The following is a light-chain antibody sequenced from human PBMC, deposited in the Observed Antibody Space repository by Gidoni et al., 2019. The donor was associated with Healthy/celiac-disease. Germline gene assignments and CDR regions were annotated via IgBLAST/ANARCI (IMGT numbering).Light chain of an antibody. CDR3: QQRSNWPPLT. CDR2: DAS. CDR1: QSVSSY. J-gene: IGKJ4*01. V-gene: IGKV3-11*01. Sequence: EIVLTQSPAILSWFPGARATLPCRASQSVSSYLAWYQQKPGQAPRLLIYDASNRATGIPARFSSSGSGTDFTLTISSLEPEDFAVYYCQQRSNWPPLTFGGGTKVEIK.